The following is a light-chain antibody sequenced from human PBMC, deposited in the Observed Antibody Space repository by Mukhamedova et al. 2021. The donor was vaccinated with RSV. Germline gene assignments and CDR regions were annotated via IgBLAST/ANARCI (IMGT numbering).Light chain of an antibody. V-gene: IGKV1-NL1*01. CDR2: AAS. J-gene: IGKJ3*01. Sequence: WYQRRVHGKAPKLLLYAASRLGSGVPSRFSGSSSGTDFTLTISSLQAEDLATYYCQQYFSSSFTFGPGTKVDIK. CDR3: QQYFSSSFT.